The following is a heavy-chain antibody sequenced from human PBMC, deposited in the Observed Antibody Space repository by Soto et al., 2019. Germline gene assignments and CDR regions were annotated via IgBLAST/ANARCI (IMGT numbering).Heavy chain of an antibody. D-gene: IGHD2-21*01. CDR1: GGSISSGAYS. J-gene: IGHJ5*02. Sequence: SETLSLTCTVSGGSISSGAYSWSWIRQPPGKGLEWIGYIYYTGITHLNPSLKSRLTMAVDTSKNEFSLKLTSVSAADTAVYFCAREERKGIISWFDPWGQGTPVTV. V-gene: IGHV4-30-4*01. CDR3: AREERKGIISWFDP. CDR2: IYYTGIT.